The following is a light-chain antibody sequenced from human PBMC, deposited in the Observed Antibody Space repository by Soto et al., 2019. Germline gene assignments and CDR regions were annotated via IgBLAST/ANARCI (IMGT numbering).Light chain of an antibody. CDR2: DVS. CDR1: SSDVGGYNY. V-gene: IGLV2-11*01. J-gene: IGLJ3*02. Sequence: QSALTQPRSVSGSPGQSVTISCTGTSSDVGGYNYVSWYQQHPGKAPKLMIYDVSKRPSGVPDRFSGSKSGNTASLTISGLQAEDEADYYCCSYAGSYRRWVFGGGTKLTVL. CDR3: CSYAGSYRRWV.